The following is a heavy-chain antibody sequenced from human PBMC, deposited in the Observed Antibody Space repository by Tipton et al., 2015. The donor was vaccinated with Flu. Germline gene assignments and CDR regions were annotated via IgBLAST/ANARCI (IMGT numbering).Heavy chain of an antibody. CDR3: ARGSGSGTFVIFDY. J-gene: IGHJ4*02. V-gene: IGHV4-4*07. CDR1: GGSLSSFY. Sequence: TLSLTCTVSGGSLSSFYWTWIRQPAGKGLEWIGRIYSSGITKYNPSFKSRVTMSVDTSKNQFSLSLSSVAAADTAVYYCARGSGSGTFVIFDYWGQGTLVAVSS. CDR2: IYSSGIT. D-gene: IGHD3-10*01.